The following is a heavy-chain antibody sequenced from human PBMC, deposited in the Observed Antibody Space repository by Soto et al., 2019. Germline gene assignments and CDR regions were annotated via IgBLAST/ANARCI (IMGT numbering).Heavy chain of an antibody. CDR3: ARERGYYGSGSYPDY. D-gene: IGHD3-10*01. CDR1: GFTFSSYA. Sequence: PGGSLRLSCAASGFTFSSYAMHWVRQAPGKGLEWVAVISYDGSNKYYADSVKGRFTISRDNSKNTLYLQMNSLRAEDTAVYYCARERGYYGSGSYPDYWGQGTLVTVSS. V-gene: IGHV3-30-3*01. CDR2: ISYDGSNK. J-gene: IGHJ4*02.